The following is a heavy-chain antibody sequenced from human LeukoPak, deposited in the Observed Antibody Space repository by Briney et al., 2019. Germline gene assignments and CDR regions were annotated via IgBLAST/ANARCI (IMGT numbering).Heavy chain of an antibody. J-gene: IGHJ1*01. V-gene: IGHV3-30*18. CDR2: ISYDGSNK. CDR1: GFTFSSYG. Sequence: GGSLRPSCAASGFTFSSYGMHWVRQAPGKGLEWVAVISYDGSNKYYADSVKGRFTISRDNSKNTLYLQMNSLRAEDTAVYYCAKDKSVVVVAAEYFQHWGQGTLVTVSS. CDR3: AKDKSVVVVAAEYFQH. D-gene: IGHD2-15*01.